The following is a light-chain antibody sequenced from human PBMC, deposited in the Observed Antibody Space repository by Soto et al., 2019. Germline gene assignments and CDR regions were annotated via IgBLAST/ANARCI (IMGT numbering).Light chain of an antibody. J-gene: IGKJ2*01. CDR3: QQCTDWPPYT. CDR2: DAS. CDR1: QSISNN. V-gene: IGKV3-15*01. Sequence: DIVMTQSPATLSVSPGDRATLSCRASQSISNNLAWYQQKPGQAPRLLIYDASTRATGVQARFSGSGSGTEFTLTISGLQSEDFAVYYCQQCTDWPPYTFGQGTKLEIK.